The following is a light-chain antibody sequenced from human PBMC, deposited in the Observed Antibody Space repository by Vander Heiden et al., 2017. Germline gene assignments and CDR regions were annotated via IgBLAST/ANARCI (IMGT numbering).Light chain of an antibody. CDR3: AAWDDSLNGWV. CDR2: SNN. V-gene: IGLV1-44*01. CDR1: SSNIGSNT. J-gene: IGLJ3*02. Sequence: QSVLTQPPSASGTPGQRVTFSCSGSSSNIGSNTVNWYQQLPGTAPKLLIYSNNQRPSGVPDRFSGSKSGTSASLAISGLQSEDEADYYCAAWDDSLNGWVLGGGTKPTVL.